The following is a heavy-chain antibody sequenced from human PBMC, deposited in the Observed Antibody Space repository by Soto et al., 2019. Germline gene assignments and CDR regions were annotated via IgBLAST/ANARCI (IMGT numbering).Heavy chain of an antibody. V-gene: IGHV3-74*01. CDR3: ASASPYYYDSSGYYY. J-gene: IGHJ4*02. Sequence: PVGSLRLSCAASGFTFSSYWMHWVRQAPGKGLVWVSRINSDGSSTSYADSVKGRFTISRDNAKNTLYLQMNSLRAEDTAVYYCASASPYYYDSSGYYYWGQGTLVTVSS. D-gene: IGHD3-22*01. CDR2: INSDGSST. CDR1: GFTFSSYW.